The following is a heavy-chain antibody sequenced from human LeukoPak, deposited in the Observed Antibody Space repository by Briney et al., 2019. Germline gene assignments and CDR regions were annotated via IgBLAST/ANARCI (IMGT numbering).Heavy chain of an antibody. CDR3: ASLVVPAGDAYSSSWYAFGGIDY. V-gene: IGHV1-69*13. D-gene: IGHD6-13*01. CDR2: IIPIFGTA. J-gene: IGHJ4*02. CDR1: GGTFSSYA. Sequence: SVTVSCKAPGGTFSSYAISWVRQAPGQGLEWMGGIIPIFGTANYAQKFQGRVTITADESTSTAYMELSSLRSEDTAVYYCASLVVPAGDAYSSSWYAFGGIDYWGQGTLVTVSS.